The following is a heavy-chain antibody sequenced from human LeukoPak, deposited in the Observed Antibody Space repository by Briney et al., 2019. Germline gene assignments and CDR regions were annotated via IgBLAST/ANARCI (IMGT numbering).Heavy chain of an antibody. CDR1: GYTFTNYD. Sequence: AAVTVSYKASGYTFTNYDINWVRQAAGQGGEWMGWMNPNIGNTGYAQKFQGRVTMTMNTSISTAYMELSSLRSEDTAVYYCARGSRKIAAASSYWGQGTLVTVSS. CDR3: ARGSRKIAAASSY. D-gene: IGHD6-13*01. J-gene: IGHJ4*02. CDR2: MNPNIGNT. V-gene: IGHV1-8*01.